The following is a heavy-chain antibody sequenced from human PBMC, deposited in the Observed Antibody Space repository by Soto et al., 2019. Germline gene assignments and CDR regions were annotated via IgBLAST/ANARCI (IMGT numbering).Heavy chain of an antibody. Sequence: QVRLVESGGGVVQPGRSLRLSCTASGFTFSHYGMHWARQAPGKGLEWVAIISYDGSNKHYADSVMGRITISRDNSKNTLYLQMNSLRTEDTAVYYCAKDLVAWSNYYYYGMDVWGQGTTVTVSS. J-gene: IGHJ6*02. V-gene: IGHV3-30*18. CDR2: ISYDGSNK. D-gene: IGHD6-6*01. CDR1: GFTFSHYG. CDR3: AKDLVAWSNYYYYGMDV.